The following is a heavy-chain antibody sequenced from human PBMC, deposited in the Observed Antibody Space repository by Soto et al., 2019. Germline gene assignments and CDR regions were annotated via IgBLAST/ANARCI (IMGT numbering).Heavy chain of an antibody. V-gene: IGHV6-1*01. CDR1: GDSVSTNSAT. D-gene: IGHD2-8*01. CDR3: VSLIGDSWLDS. J-gene: IGHJ5*01. CDR2: TYYRSYWYN. Sequence: QVQLQQSGPGLVQPSQTLSLTCTISGDSVSTNSATWDWIRQSPSRGLEWLGRTYYRSYWYNDYAASVKGRISINPDPSNNQVSLQLKSVPPDATAVYYCVSLIGDSWLDSWGQGTLVTVSS.